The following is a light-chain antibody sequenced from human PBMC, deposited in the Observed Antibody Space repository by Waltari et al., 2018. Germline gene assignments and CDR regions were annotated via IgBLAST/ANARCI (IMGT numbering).Light chain of an antibody. CDR1: RSLLHSSNQRNY. V-gene: IGKV4-1*01. Sequence: VMTQSPDSLAVSLGERASIYYKSCRSLLHSSNQRNYLAWYQQKPVRPPKLLSHWACVQESGVPDRFSGSGSGSDFTLTISSLQAEDVALYFCQQHYTAPPSFGQGTQLEIK. CDR2: WAC. CDR3: QQHYTAPPS. J-gene: IGKJ2*01.